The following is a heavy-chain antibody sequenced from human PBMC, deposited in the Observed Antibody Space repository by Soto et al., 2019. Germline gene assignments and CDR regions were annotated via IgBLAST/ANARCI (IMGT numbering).Heavy chain of an antibody. CDR1: GFTFSSYA. CDR3: AAPAVVVVAATNYYGMDV. D-gene: IGHD2-15*01. J-gene: IGHJ6*02. V-gene: IGHV3-23*01. CDR2: ISGSGGST. Sequence: GESLKISCAASGFTFSSYAMSWVRQAPGKGLEWVSAISGSGGSTYYADSVKGRFTISRDNSKNTLYLQMNSLRAEDTAVYYCAAPAVVVVAATNYYGMDVWGQGTTVTVSS.